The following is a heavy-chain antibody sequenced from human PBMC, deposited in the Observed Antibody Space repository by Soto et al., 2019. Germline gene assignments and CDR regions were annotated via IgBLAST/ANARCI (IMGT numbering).Heavy chain of an antibody. CDR3: ARYWSAGTLYGAFDI. CDR1: GGTFSDFP. V-gene: IGHV1-69*06. J-gene: IGHJ3*02. D-gene: IGHD2-15*01. Sequence: QVQLVQSGSEVKKPGSSVKVSCKASGGTFSDFPLSWLRQAPGRGLEGMGGIIPMSGATNHAHKLKRRLTITADKSTGTCYMELNSLRYDDTAVYYCARYWSAGTLYGAFDIWGQGTEVTVSP. CDR2: IIPMSGAT.